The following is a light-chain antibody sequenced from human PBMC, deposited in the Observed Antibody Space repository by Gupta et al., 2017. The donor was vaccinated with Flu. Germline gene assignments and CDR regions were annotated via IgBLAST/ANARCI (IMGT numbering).Light chain of an antibody. Sequence: IVMTQSPATLSVSPGERATLSCRASQSVSNNLGWYQQKPGQAPRLLMFDASSRVPGVPARFSDRGSGTDFTRTISILHTEEFATYYGQQDAEWPRTLGTGTKVEIK. V-gene: IGKV3-15*01. CDR1: QSVSNN. J-gene: IGKJ4*02. CDR2: DAS. CDR3: QQDAEWPRT.